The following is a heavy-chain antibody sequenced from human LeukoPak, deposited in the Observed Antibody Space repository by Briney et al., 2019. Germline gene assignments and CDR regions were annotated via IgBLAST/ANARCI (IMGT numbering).Heavy chain of an antibody. CDR1: GYTFTGYY. J-gene: IGHJ5*02. CDR2: INPNSGGT. CDR3: ARGGGCTNDVCYTNWFDP. D-gene: IGHD2-8*01. Sequence: ASVKVSCKASGYTFTGYYMHWVRQAPGQGLEWMGWINPNSGGTNYAQKFQGRVTMTRDTSISTAYMELSRLRSDDTAVYYCARGGGCTNDVCYTNWFDPWGQGTLVTVSS. V-gene: IGHV1-2*02.